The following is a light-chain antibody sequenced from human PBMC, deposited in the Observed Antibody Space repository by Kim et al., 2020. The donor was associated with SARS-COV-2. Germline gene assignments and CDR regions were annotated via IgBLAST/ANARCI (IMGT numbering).Light chain of an antibody. J-gene: IGLJ3*02. CDR3: SPHTTSKTLV. CDR1: SSDVGGYNY. CDR2: DVT. Sequence: QSALTQPASVSGSPGQSITISCTGTSSDVGGYNYVSWYQQQPGKAPKLMIYDVTKRPSGVSNRFSGSKSGNTASLTISGLQAEDEAEYFCSPHTTSKTLVFGGGTQLTVL. V-gene: IGLV2-14*03.